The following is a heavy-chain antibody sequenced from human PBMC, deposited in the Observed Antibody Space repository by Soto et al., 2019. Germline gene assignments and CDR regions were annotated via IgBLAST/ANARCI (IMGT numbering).Heavy chain of an antibody. CDR1: GGSISSYY. CDR3: ARERDSSGSNDAFDI. J-gene: IGHJ3*02. D-gene: IGHD3-22*01. Sequence: QVQLQESGPGLVKPSETLSLTCTVSGGSISSYYWSWIQQPPGKGLEWIGYIYYSGSTNYNPSLKSRVTISVDTSKNQFSLKLSSVTAADTAVYYCARERDSSGSNDAFDIWGQGTMVTVSS. CDR2: IYYSGST. V-gene: IGHV4-59*01.